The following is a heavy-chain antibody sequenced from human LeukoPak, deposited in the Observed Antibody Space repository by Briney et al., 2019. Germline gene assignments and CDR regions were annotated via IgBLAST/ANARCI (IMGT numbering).Heavy chain of an antibody. J-gene: IGHJ4*02. D-gene: IGHD5-24*01. V-gene: IGHV3-53*01. Sequence: VGSLRLSCAASGLTVSSNYMSWVRQAPGKGLEWVSVIYSCGSAYYADSEKGRYTISRDKSKNTLYLQMNSLRAEDTAVYYCARWGGYNIDYWGQGTLVIVSS. CDR2: IYSCGSA. CDR3: ARWGGYNIDY. CDR1: GLTVSSNY.